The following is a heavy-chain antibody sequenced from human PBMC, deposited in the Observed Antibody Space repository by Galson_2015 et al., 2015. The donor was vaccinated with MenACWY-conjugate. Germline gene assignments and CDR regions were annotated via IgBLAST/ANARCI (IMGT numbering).Heavy chain of an antibody. CDR1: GFTFSTYW. D-gene: IGHD5-12*01. Sequence: SLRLSCAASGFTFSTYWMHWVRQAPGKGLVWVSRINSDGRSTSYADSVKGRFTISRDNAKNTLYLQMNSLRAEDTAVYYCARLGGNYRTTIHGGMDVWGQGTTVTVSS. CDR2: INSDGRST. CDR3: ARLGGNYRTTIHGGMDV. J-gene: IGHJ6*02. V-gene: IGHV3-74*01.